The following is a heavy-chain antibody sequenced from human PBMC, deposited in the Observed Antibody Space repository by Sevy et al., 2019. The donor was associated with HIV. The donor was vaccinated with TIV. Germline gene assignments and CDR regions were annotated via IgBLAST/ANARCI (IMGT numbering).Heavy chain of an antibody. Sequence: GGSLRLSCAASGFTFSDSWMTWVRQLPGKGLEWVANINPGGSEKYYVDSLKGLFTIARDNARNSLFLHMSTLRAEDKDVYYCARSVSHDAHRRYNYGVYFDYWGQGALVTVSS. CDR1: GFTFSDSW. D-gene: IGHD5-18*01. CDR3: ARSVSHDAHRRYNYGVYFDY. CDR2: INPGGSEK. J-gene: IGHJ4*02. V-gene: IGHV3-7*03.